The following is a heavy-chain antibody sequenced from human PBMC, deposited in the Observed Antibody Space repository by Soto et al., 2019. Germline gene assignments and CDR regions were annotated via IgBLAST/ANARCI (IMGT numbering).Heavy chain of an antibody. V-gene: IGHV3-23*01. J-gene: IGHJ3*02. D-gene: IGHD6-13*01. CDR2: ISGSGGST. CDR1: GFTFSSYG. Sequence: PGGSLRLSCAASGFTFSSYGMHWVRQAPGKGLEWVSSISGSGGSTYSADSVKGRFTISRDNSKNTLYLQMNSLRAEDTAVYCCAKETSTVGTPGAAFDIWGQGTMVTVSS. CDR3: AKETSTVGTPGAAFDI.